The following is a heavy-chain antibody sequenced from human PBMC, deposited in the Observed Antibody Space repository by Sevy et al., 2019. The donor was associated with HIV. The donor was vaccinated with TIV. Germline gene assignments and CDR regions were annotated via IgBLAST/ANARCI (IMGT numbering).Heavy chain of an antibody. V-gene: IGHV3-23*01. Sequence: QLGGSLRLSCAASGFAFYDYSMSWIRQAPGKGLEWVATLSFGCGKINYAESVKGRFTISRDNSKNSFYLQMDNLRVEDTALYYCAREGCTRPHDYWGQGTRVTVSS. J-gene: IGHJ4*02. CDR3: AREGCTRPHDY. CDR2: LSFGCGKI. D-gene: IGHD2-8*01. CDR1: GFAFYDYS.